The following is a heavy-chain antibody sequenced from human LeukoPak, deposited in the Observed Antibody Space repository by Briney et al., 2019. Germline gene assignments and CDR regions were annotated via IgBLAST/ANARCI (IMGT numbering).Heavy chain of an antibody. Sequence: SVKVSCKASGGTFSSYAISWVRQAPGQGLEWMGGIIPIFGTANYTQKFQGRVTITADESTSTAYMELSSLRSEDTAVYYCARVGLRYFDWLFRYWGQGTLVTVSS. CDR3: ARVGLRYFDWLFRY. V-gene: IGHV1-69*13. D-gene: IGHD3-9*01. CDR1: GGTFSSYA. CDR2: IIPIFGTA. J-gene: IGHJ4*02.